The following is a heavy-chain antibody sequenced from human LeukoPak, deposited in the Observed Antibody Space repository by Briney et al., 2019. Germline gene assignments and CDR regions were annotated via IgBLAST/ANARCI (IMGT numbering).Heavy chain of an antibody. Sequence: ASVKVSCKASGYTFTGYYIHWVRQAPGQGLEWMGRINPGSGGTNYAQKFQGRVAMTRDTSISTAYMELSSLRSEDTAVYYCASVYNYGMDVWGQGTTVIVSS. CDR1: GYTFTGYY. CDR2: INPGSGGT. V-gene: IGHV1-2*06. CDR3: ASVYNYGMDV. J-gene: IGHJ6*02.